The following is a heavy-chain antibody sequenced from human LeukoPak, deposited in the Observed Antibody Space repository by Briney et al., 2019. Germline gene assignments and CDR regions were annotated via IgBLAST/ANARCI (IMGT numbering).Heavy chain of an antibody. V-gene: IGHV3-53*01. J-gene: IGHJ4*02. D-gene: IGHD3-22*01. CDR3: ARFDSSGYYLDY. CDR2: IYSGGST. Sequence: GGSLRLSCAASGFTVSSNYMSWVRQAPGKGLEWVSVIYSGGSTYYADSVKGRFTISRDNSKNTLYLQMNSLRAEDTAVYYCARFDSSGYYLDYWGQGTLVTVSS. CDR1: GFTVSSNY.